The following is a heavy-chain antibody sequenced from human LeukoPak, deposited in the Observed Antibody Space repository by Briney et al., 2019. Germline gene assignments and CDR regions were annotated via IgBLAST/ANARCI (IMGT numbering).Heavy chain of an antibody. J-gene: IGHJ4*02. CDR3: ALGNYYDSSGYPPNYLDY. D-gene: IGHD3-22*01. CDR1: GFTFSSYA. V-gene: IGHV3-23*01. CDR2: ISGSGGST. Sequence: PGGSLRLSCAASGFTFSSYAMSWVRQAPGKGLEWVSAISGSGGSTYYADSVKGRFTISRDNSKNTLYLQMNSLRAEDTAVYYCALGNYYDSSGYPPNYLDYWGQGTLVTVSS.